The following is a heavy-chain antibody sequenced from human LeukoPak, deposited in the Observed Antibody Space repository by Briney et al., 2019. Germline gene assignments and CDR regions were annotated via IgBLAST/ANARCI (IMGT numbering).Heavy chain of an antibody. Sequence: PSETLSLLCSVSAGSISGNYCSWIRQAPGKGLEWIGYFYYRGTNTKYNPSLSSRVTISVDMPKNQCSLNLSSVTAADTAVYYCTRLSIHGWSDYWGQGTLVTVSS. J-gene: IGHJ4*02. CDR2: FYYRGTNT. D-gene: IGHD6-19*01. CDR1: AGSISGNY. V-gene: IGHV4-59*01. CDR3: TRLSIHGWSDY.